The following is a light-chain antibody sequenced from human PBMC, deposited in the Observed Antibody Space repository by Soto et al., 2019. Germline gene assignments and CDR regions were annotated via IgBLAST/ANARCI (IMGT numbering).Light chain of an antibody. Sequence: DIQMTQSPSSLSGSVGDRVTISCRASQNIVNYLHWDQRKPGTAPRLLISRASTVRSGVPPRFSCSGSGRDLTLTISSLRPEDIGTYFCQQTYSIPWTFGPGTRVEI. V-gene: IGKV1-39*01. CDR2: RAS. J-gene: IGKJ1*01. CDR3: QQTYSIPWT. CDR1: QNIVNY.